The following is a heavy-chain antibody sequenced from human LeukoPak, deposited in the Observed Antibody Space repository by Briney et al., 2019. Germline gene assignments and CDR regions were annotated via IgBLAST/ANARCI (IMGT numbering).Heavy chain of an antibody. J-gene: IGHJ4*02. CDR3: TRMTTGHDY. Sequence: KPSETLSLTCGVSGTSFSSYYWSWIRQTPGKGLEWIGEVNHSGYTNMNPSLESRVTISVDTSKNQFSLRMSTVTAADTAVYFCTRMTTGHDYWGQGTLVTVSS. V-gene: IGHV4-34*01. CDR1: GTSFSSYY. D-gene: IGHD4-17*01. CDR2: VNHSGYT.